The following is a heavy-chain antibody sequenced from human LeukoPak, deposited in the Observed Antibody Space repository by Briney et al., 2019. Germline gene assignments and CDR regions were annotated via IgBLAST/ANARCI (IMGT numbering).Heavy chain of an antibody. CDR3: ARSGASSSGWPFDF. V-gene: IGHV4-38-2*02. D-gene: IGHD6-19*01. CDR1: GYSISNGYY. J-gene: IGHJ4*02. CDR2: IYHDGST. Sequence: SETLSLTCTVSGYSISNGYYWGWIRQPPGKGLEWIGNIYHDGSTYYNPSLKSRVTISVDTSKNQFSLTVSSVTAADTAVYYCARSGASSSGWPFDFWGQGTPVTVPS.